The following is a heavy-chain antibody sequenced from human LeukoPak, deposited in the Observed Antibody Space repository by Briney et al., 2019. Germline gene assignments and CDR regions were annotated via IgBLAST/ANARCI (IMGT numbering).Heavy chain of an antibody. CDR1: GYTFTSYG. CDR3: ARPFTGGCYFLDY. J-gene: IGHJ4*02. Sequence: ASVKVSCKASGYTFTSYGISWVRQAPGQGLEWMGWISAYNGNTNYAQKLQGRVTMTTDTSTSTAYRGLRSLRSDDTAVYYCARPFTGGCYFLDYWGQGPLVTVSS. V-gene: IGHV1-18*01. CDR2: ISAYNGNT. D-gene: IGHD6-19*01.